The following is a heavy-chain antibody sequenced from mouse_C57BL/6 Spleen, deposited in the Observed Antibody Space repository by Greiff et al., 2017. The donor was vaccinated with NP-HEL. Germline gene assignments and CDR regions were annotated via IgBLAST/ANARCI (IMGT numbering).Heavy chain of an antibody. J-gene: IGHJ4*01. D-gene: IGHD1-1*01. CDR3: ARDYYGSSYGSYYAMDY. Sequence: EVHLVESGGDLVKPGGSLKLSCAASGFTFSSYGMSWVRQTPDKRLEWVATISSGGSYTYYPDSVKGRFTISRDNAKNTLYLQMSSLKSEDTAMYYCARDYYGSSYGSYYAMDYWGQGTSVTVSS. CDR1: GFTFSSYG. CDR2: ISSGGSYT. V-gene: IGHV5-6*01.